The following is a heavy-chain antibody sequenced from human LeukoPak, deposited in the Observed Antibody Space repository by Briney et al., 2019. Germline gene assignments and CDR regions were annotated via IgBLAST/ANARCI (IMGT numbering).Heavy chain of an antibody. V-gene: IGHV4-59*01. CDR2: SYYNGNT. CDR1: GGSITNYY. CDR3: ARAGGSEQWLTVDY. D-gene: IGHD6-19*01. J-gene: IGHJ4*02. Sequence: PSETLSLTCTVSGGSITNYYWSWIRQPPGKGLEWIGFSYYNGNTNYNPSLKSRVTISVDMSKNQFSLSLSSVTAADTAVYYCARAGGSEQWLTVDYWGQGTLVTVSS.